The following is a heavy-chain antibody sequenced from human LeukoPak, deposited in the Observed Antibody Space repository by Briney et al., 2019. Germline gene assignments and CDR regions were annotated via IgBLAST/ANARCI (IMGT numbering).Heavy chain of an antibody. CDR2: ISTSGHIT. J-gene: IGHJ4*02. Sequence: GGSRRLSCAASGFTFTIYAMTWVRHAPGKGLEWVSSISTSGHITYYADSVQGRFTISRDSPKNTLYLQMNSLRAEDTAVYYCAKAGFIYGYIPFDYWGQGTLVTVSS. CDR1: GFTFTIYA. D-gene: IGHD5-18*01. CDR3: AKAGFIYGYIPFDY. V-gene: IGHV3-23*01.